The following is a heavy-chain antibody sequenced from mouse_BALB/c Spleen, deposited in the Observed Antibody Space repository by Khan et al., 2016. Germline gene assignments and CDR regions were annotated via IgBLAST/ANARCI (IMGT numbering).Heavy chain of an antibody. D-gene: IGHD2-4*01. V-gene: IGHV5-9-4*01. CDR3: AKSYDSYAMDY. CDR1: GFTFSSYA. CDR2: ISSGGSYT. Sequence: EVELVESGGGLVKPGGSLKLSCAASGFTFSSYAMSWVRQSPEKRLEWVAEISSGGSYTYYPDTVTGRFTISRDNAKNTLYLEMSSLRSEDTAMYYCAKSYDSYAMDYWGQGTSGTVSS. J-gene: IGHJ4*01.